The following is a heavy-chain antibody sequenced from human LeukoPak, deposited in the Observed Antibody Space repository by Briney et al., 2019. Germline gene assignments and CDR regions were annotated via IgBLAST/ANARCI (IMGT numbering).Heavy chain of an antibody. Sequence: GGTLRLSCAASGFAFSSYGMSWVRQAPGKGLEWVSAISGSGGSTYYADSVKGRFTISRDNSKNTLYLQMNSLRAEDTAVYYCAKDRRSTVIGPPSVWGQGTLVTVSS. D-gene: IGHD4-17*01. CDR3: AKDRRSTVIGPPSV. J-gene: IGHJ4*02. CDR1: GFAFSSYG. CDR2: ISGSGGST. V-gene: IGHV3-23*01.